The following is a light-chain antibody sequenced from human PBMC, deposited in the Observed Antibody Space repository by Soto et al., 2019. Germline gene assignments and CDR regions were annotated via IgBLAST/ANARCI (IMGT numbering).Light chain of an antibody. J-gene: IGLJ2*01. V-gene: IGLV1-44*01. CDR1: SSNIGSNP. Sequence: QSVLTQPPSASGTPGQRVTISCSGSSSNIGSNPVSWYQQLPGTAPKSLIYSDNHRPSGVPDRISGSKSGTTASLAISGLQAEDEAEYYCAAWDDSLRGLVFGGGTKLTVL. CDR2: SDN. CDR3: AAWDDSLRGLV.